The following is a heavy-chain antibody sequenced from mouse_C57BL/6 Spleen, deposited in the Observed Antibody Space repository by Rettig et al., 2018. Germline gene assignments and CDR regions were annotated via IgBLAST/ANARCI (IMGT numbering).Heavy chain of an antibody. J-gene: IGHJ1*03. Sequence: ELVKPGASVKMSCKASGYTFTSYWITWVKQRPGQGLEWIGDIYPGSGSTNYNEKFKSKATLTVDTSSSTAYMQLSSLTSEDSAVYYCARRYYGSGYWYFDVWGTGTTVTVSS. CDR3: ARRYYGSGYWYFDV. D-gene: IGHD1-1*01. CDR1: GYTFTSYW. V-gene: IGHV1-55*01. CDR2: IYPGSGST.